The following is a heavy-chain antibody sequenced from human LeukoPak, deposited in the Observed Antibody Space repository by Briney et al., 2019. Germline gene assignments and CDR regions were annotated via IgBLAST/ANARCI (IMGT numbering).Heavy chain of an antibody. CDR3: AKLRDGDPVGYFDY. D-gene: IGHD4-17*01. CDR2: ISGSGGST. J-gene: IGHJ4*02. V-gene: IGHV3-23*01. Sequence: PGGSLRLSCAASGFTFSSYAKSWVRQAPGKGLEWVSAISGSGGSTYYADSVKGRFTISRDNSKNTLYLQMNSLRAEDTAVYYCAKLRDGDPVGYFDYWGQGTLVTVSS. CDR1: GFTFSSYA.